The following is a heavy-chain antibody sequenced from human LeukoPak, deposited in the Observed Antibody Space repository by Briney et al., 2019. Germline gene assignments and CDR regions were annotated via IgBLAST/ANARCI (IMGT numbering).Heavy chain of an antibody. CDR3: ARAAAGTDYYYYGMDV. D-gene: IGHD6-13*01. J-gene: IGHJ6*02. CDR2: INPNSGGT. Sequence: ASVKVSCKASGYTFTGYYMHWVRQAPGQGLEWMGWINPNSGGTSYAQKFQGRVTMTRDTSISTAYMELSRLRSDDTAVYYCARAAAGTDYYYYGMDVWGQGTTVTVSS. V-gene: IGHV1-2*02. CDR1: GYTFTGYY.